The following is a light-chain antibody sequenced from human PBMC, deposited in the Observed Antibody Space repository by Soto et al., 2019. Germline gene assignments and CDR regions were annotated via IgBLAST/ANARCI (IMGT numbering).Light chain of an antibody. J-gene: IGLJ1*01. CDR1: SSNIGSNT. Sequence: QSVLTQPPSASGTPGQRVTIYCSGSSSNIGSNTVNWFQQLPGTAPKLLIYSNNQWPSGVPDRFSGSKSGTSASLAISGLKSADEADYYCAAWDDSLNGYVFGTGTKLTVL. CDR2: SNN. CDR3: AAWDDSLNGYV. V-gene: IGLV1-44*01.